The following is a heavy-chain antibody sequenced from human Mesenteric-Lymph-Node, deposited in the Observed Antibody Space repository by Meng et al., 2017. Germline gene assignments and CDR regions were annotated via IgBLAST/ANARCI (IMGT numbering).Heavy chain of an antibody. CDR2: ISYDGSNK. D-gene: IGHD3-22*01. Sequence: VELVESGGGVVQPGRSLRLSCAASGFTFSSYAMHWVRQAPGKGLEWVAVISYDGSNKYYADSVKGRFTISRDNSKNTLYLQMNSLRAEDTAVYYCARDGGDSSGYYNLFDYWGQGTLVTVSS. V-gene: IGHV3-30*01. CDR1: GFTFSSYA. J-gene: IGHJ4*02. CDR3: ARDGGDSSGYYNLFDY.